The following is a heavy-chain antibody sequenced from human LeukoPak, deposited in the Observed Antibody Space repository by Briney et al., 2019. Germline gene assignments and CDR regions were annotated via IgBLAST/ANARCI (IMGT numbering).Heavy chain of an antibody. D-gene: IGHD3-10*01. CDR1: GFTFSNAW. CDR2: IASKTDGGAT. CDR3: TAGIRGD. V-gene: IGHV3-15*07. Sequence: GGSLRLSCAASGFTFSNAWMNWVRQAPGEGLDWVGRIASKTDGGATDYAAPVKGRFTISRDDSKNTLNLQMNSLKTEDTAVYYCTAGIRGDWGQGTLVTVSS. J-gene: IGHJ4*02.